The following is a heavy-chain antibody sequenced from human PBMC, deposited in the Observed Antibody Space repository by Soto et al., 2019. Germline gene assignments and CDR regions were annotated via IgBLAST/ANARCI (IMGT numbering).Heavy chain of an antibody. CDR3: ARGWGFGFEP. D-gene: IGHD3-10*01. J-gene: IGHJ5*02. CDR1: GGSFSGPN. Sequence: SETLSLTCAVYGGSFSGPNWSWIHQPPGKGLEWIGEINHSGSTNYNPSLKSRVTISIDMSKNQYSLKVTSVTAADTAVYYCARGWGFGFEPWGQGILVTVSS. V-gene: IGHV4-34*01. CDR2: INHSGST.